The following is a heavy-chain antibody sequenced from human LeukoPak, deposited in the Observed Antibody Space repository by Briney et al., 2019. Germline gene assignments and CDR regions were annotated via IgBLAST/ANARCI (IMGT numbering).Heavy chain of an antibody. V-gene: IGHV4-4*07. Sequence: PSETLYLTCTVSGGSISSYYWSWIRQPAGEGLGWIGRIYSSGSTTYNPSLKSRVTLSVDTSKNQFSLKLSSVTAADTAMYYCARDGTYNSFDYWGQGTLVTVSS. CDR2: IYSSGST. D-gene: IGHD1-14*01. CDR3: ARDGTYNSFDY. J-gene: IGHJ4*02. CDR1: GGSISSYY.